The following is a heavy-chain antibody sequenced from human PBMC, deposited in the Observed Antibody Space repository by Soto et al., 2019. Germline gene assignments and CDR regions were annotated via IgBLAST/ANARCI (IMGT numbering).Heavy chain of an antibody. Sequence: QLQLQESGPGLVKPSETLSLTCTVSGGSISSSSYYWGWIRQPPGKGLEGIGHVYYSGTTYYNPSQKSRVTISVDTSKNEFSLILSSVTAGETAVYYCARRMATKGRPFDSWGQGTLVTVSS. CDR2: VYYSGTT. J-gene: IGHJ4*02. CDR1: GGSISSSSYY. D-gene: IGHD5-12*01. CDR3: ARRMATKGRPFDS. V-gene: IGHV4-39*01.